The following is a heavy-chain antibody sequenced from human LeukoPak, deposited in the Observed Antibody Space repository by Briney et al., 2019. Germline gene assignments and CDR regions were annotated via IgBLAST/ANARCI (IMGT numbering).Heavy chain of an antibody. D-gene: IGHD3-9*01. V-gene: IGHV4-34*01. CDR2: INHSGST. CDR3: AATLARDYEILTAYHRPNFYFDL. CDR1: GGSFSGYY. Sequence: PSETLSLTCAVYGGSFSGYYWSWIRQPPGKGLEWIGEINHSGSTNYNPSLKSRVTISVDTSKNQFSLKLSSVTAADTAVYYCAATLARDYEILTAYHRPNFYFDLWGRGTLVTVSS. J-gene: IGHJ2*01.